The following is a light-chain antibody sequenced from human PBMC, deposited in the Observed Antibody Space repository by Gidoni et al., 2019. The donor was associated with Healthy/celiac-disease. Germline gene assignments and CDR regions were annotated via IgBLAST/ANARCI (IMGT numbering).Light chain of an antibody. CDR3: QQRSNWPSYT. CDR1: QSVSSY. Sequence: EIVLTQSPATLSLSPGERATLSCMARQSVSSYLAWYQQKPGQAPRLLIYDASNRATGIPARFSGSGSGTDFTLTISSLEPEDFAVYYCQQRSNWPSYTFGQGTKLEIK. CDR2: DAS. J-gene: IGKJ2*01. V-gene: IGKV3-11*01.